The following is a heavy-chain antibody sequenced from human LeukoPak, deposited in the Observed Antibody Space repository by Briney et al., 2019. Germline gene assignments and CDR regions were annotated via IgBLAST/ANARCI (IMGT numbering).Heavy chain of an antibody. CDR3: ARDVPHYDSSGYDY. J-gene: IGHJ4*02. D-gene: IGHD3-22*01. CDR1: GFTFSSYS. CDR2: ISSSSSTI. Sequence: PGGSLRLSCAASGFTFSSYSMNWVRQAPGKGLEWVSYISSSSSTIYYADSVKGRFTISRDNAKNSLYLQMNSLRAEDTAVYYCARDVPHYDSSGYDYWGQGTLVTVSS. V-gene: IGHV3-48*04.